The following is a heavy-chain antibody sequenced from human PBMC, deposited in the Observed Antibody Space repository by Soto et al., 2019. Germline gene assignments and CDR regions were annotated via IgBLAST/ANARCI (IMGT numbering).Heavy chain of an antibody. CDR2: ISAYNGNT. CDR3: AREPNYFDY. Sequence: ASVKVSCKASDYTFTSYGISWVRQAPGQGLEWMGWISAYNGNTKYAQKLQGRVTMTTDTSTSTADMELRSLRSDDTAVYYCAREPNYFDYWGQGTLVTVSS. CDR1: DYTFTSYG. V-gene: IGHV1-18*01. J-gene: IGHJ4*02.